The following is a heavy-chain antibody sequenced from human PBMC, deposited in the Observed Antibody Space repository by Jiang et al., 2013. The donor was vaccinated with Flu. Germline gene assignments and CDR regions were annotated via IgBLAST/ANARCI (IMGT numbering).Heavy chain of an antibody. V-gene: IGHV4-34*01. CDR3: ASTVTAEPAEWYYYGMDV. J-gene: IGHJ6*04. CDR1: GGSFSGYY. Sequence: LLKPSETLSLTCAVYGGSFSGYYWSWIRQPPGKGLEWIGEINHSGSTNYNPSLKSRVTIPVDTSKNQFSLKLSSVTAADTAVYYCASTVTAEPAEWYYYGMDVWGKGTTVTVSS. D-gene: IGHD4-17*01. CDR2: INHSGST.